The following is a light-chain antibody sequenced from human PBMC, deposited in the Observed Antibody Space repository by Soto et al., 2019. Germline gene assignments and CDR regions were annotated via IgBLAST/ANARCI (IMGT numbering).Light chain of an antibody. Sequence: EIPVTQAPATLSASLGVRVTITCRASQSISSWLAWYQQKPEKAPKVLIYDASSVESGVPSRFSGSGSGTEFSLTISILHADYSASYCCQQYNWYWTFGQGTKVDIK. CDR3: QQYNWYWT. CDR2: DAS. CDR1: QSISSW. J-gene: IGKJ1*01. V-gene: IGKV1-5*01.